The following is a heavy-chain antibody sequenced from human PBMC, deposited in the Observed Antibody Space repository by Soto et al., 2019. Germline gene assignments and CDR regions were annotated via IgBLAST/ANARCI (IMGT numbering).Heavy chain of an antibody. CDR3: ARDTDSSSESWFDP. Sequence: GASVKVSCKAPGYTFTSCGISWVRQAPGQGLEWMGWISAYNGNTNYAQNLQGRVTMTTDTSTSTAYMELRSLRSDDTAVYYCARDTDSSSESWFDPGGQGTLVPVSS. CDR1: GYTFTSCG. V-gene: IGHV1-18*01. J-gene: IGHJ5*02. CDR2: ISAYNGNT. D-gene: IGHD6-6*01.